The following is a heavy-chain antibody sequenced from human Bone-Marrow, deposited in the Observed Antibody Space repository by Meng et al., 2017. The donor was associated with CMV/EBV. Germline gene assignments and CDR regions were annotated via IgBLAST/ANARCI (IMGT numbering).Heavy chain of an antibody. CDR1: FTFSASA. Sequence: FTFSASAMHWVRQASGKGLEWVGRIRSKANTYATAYAASVKGRFTISRDDSKNTAYLQMNSLKTEDTAVYYCTRVDNSGYYEYYFDYWGQGTLVTVSS. D-gene: IGHD3-22*01. V-gene: IGHV3-73*01. J-gene: IGHJ4*02. CDR3: TRVDNSGYYEYYFDY. CDR2: IRSKANTYAT.